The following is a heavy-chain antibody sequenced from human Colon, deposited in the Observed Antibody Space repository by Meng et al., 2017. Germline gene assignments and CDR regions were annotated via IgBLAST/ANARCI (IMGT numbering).Heavy chain of an antibody. V-gene: IGHV3-72*01. CDR1: GFIFSDHY. CDR3: GRALSFSGGWYFDD. D-gene: IGHD6-19*01. J-gene: IGHJ4*02. CDR2: SRNKANSYNT. Sequence: GESLKISCAGSGFIFSDHYIDWVRQAPGKGLEWVGRSRNKANSYNTEYAATVQGRFSISRDNSENSLFLQMNDLKTEDTAVYFCGRALSFSGGWYFDDWGQGNRVNGFS.